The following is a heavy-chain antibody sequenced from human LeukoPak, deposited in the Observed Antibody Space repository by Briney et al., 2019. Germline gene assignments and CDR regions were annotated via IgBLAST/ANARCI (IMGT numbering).Heavy chain of an antibody. J-gene: IGHJ4*02. CDR3: ARDQEGFDY. CDR2: IYSRDGST. CDR1: GYTFTSNY. Sequence: ASVKVSCKASGYTFTSNYIHWVRQAPGQGLEWMGMIYSRDGSTSYAQKFQGRVTVARDTSTSTVHMELSGLRSEDTAVYYCARDQEGFDYWGQGTLVTVSS. V-gene: IGHV1-46*01.